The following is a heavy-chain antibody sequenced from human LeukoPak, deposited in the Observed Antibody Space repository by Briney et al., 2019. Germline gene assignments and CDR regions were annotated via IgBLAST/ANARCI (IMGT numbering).Heavy chain of an antibody. CDR2: INPNRGAT. CDR1: GYTFTDYY. CDR3: AREEIYYDSSGLAY. D-gene: IGHD3-22*01. Sequence: GASVKVSCKASGYTFTDYYMHWVRQAPGQGLEWMGWINPNRGATNYAQQFQGRVTMTRDTSISTAYMELSRLRSDDTAVYYCAREEIYYDSSGLAYWGQGTLVTVSS. V-gene: IGHV1-2*02. J-gene: IGHJ4*02.